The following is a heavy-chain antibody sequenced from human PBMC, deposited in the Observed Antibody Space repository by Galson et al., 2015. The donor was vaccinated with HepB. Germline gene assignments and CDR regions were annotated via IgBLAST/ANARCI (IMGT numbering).Heavy chain of an antibody. Sequence: VKVSCKVSGYTFTDYFIHWVHQAPGKGLEWMGLVDPADGETLYADEFQGRVTITADRSTGTAYMELSSLRSEDTAVYYCATDPKGGAIHRGQGTLVTVSS. J-gene: IGHJ4*02. CDR2: VDPADGET. CDR3: ATDPKGGAIH. CDR1: GYTFTDYF. V-gene: IGHV1-69-2*01. D-gene: IGHD3-16*02.